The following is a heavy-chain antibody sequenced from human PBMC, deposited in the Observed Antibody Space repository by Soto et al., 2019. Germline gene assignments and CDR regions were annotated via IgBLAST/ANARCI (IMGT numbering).Heavy chain of an antibody. CDR2: ISGHNGNT. Sequence: ASVKVSCKASGYNFTNYGIRGVRQAPGQGLEWMGWISGHNGNTNYAQKIQGRVTMTTDTSTSTAYMELRSLRSDDTAVYYCARASYGSGRTRSPFFYWGQGTLVTVSS. CDR3: ARASYGSGRTRSPFFY. CDR1: GYNFTNYG. J-gene: IGHJ4*02. V-gene: IGHV1-18*01. D-gene: IGHD3-10*01.